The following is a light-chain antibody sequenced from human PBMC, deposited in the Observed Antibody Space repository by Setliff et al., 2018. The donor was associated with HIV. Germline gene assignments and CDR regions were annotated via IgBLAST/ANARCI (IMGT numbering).Light chain of an antibody. J-gene: IGLJ1*01. V-gene: IGLV3-25*03. CDR3: QSADSSGTYV. CDR2: NDS. CDR1: ALPKQY. Sequence: SYELTQPPSVSVSPGQTARITCSGDALPKQYAYWYQQKPGQAPVVVIYNDSERPSGIPERFSGSSSGTTVTLTISGVQAEDEADYYCQSADSSGTYVFGTGTKVTV.